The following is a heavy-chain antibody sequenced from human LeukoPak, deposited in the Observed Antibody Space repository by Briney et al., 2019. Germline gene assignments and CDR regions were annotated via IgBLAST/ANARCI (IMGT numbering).Heavy chain of an antibody. CDR3: ARDRPTLLLWFGSAEYFQH. CDR2: ISAYNGNT. J-gene: IGHJ1*01. D-gene: IGHD3-10*01. CDR1: GGTFSSYA. V-gene: IGHV1-18*01. Sequence: ASVKVSCKASGGTFSSYAISWVRQAPGQGLEWMGWISAYNGNTNYAQKLQGRVTMTTDTSTSTAYMELRSLRSDDTAVYYCARDRPTLLLWFGSAEYFQHWGQGTLVTVSS.